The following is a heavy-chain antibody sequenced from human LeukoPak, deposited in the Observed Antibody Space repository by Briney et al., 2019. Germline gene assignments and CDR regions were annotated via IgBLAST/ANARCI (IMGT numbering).Heavy chain of an antibody. CDR3: AREGIAVAGSYGMDV. V-gene: IGHV3-74*01. D-gene: IGHD6-19*01. CDR2: INTDGSTT. J-gene: IGHJ6*02. CDR1: GLTFSSYW. Sequence: GGSLRLSCAASGLTFSSYWMHWVRQAPGKGLVWVSRINTDGSTTNYADSVKGRFTISRDNAKDTLYLQMNSLRAEDTAVYYCAREGIAVAGSYGMDVWGQGTTVTVSS.